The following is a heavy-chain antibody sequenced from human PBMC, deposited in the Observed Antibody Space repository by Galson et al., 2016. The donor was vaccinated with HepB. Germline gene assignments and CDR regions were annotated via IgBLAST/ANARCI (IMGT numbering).Heavy chain of an antibody. J-gene: IGHJ3*02. CDR1: GFNVSYSY. V-gene: IGHV3-53*01. CDR2: IYSDGKT. Sequence: SLRLSCADSGFNVSYSYMTWIRQAPGKGLEWVSIIYSDGKTFYADSVKGRFTTSRDNSKKTLNLQMNRLRAEDTAIYYCARDGGYAGSYSVGDAFDIWGQGTMVTVSS. D-gene: IGHD1-26*01. CDR3: ARDGGYAGSYSVGDAFDI.